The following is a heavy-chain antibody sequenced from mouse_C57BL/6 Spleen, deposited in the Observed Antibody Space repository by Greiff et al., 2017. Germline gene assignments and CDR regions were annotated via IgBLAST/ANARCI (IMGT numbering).Heavy chain of an antibody. CDR2: IYPGSGNT. V-gene: IGHV1-76*01. D-gene: IGHD3-3*01. J-gene: IGHJ4*01. CDR1: GYTFTDYY. CDR3: ARGGTHMDD. Sequence: VMLVESGAELVRPGASVKLSCKASGYTFTDYYINWVKQGPGQGLEWIARIYPGSGNTYYNEKFKGKATLTAEKSSSTAYMQLSSLTSEDSAVYFCARGGTHMDDWGQGTSVTVSS.